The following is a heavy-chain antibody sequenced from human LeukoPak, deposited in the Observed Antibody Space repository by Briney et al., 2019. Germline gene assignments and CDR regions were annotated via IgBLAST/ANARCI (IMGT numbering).Heavy chain of an antibody. CDR2: ISSSGSTI. V-gene: IGHV3-48*03. Sequence: GGSLRLSCAASGFTFSSYEMNWVRQAPGKGLEWVSYISSSGSTIYYADSVKGRFTISRDNAKNSLYLQMNSLRAEDTAVYYCARGAYYYDSSGAFDYWGQATLVTVSS. J-gene: IGHJ4*02. CDR3: ARGAYYYDSSGAFDY. D-gene: IGHD3-22*01. CDR1: GFTFSSYE.